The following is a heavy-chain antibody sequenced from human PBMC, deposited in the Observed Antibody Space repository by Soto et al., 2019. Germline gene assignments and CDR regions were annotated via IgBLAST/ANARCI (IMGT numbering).Heavy chain of an antibody. D-gene: IGHD3-22*01. CDR1: GGSFSSGNYY. Sequence: SETLSLTCTVSGGSFSSGNYYWSWIRQHPGKGLEWIGYIYYSGSTYYNPSLKSRVTISLDTSKNQFSLNLSSVTAADTAVYYCAREPRSSGYLLDWGQGALVTLSS. CDR3: AREPRSSGYLLD. CDR2: IYYSGST. V-gene: IGHV4-31*03. J-gene: IGHJ4*02.